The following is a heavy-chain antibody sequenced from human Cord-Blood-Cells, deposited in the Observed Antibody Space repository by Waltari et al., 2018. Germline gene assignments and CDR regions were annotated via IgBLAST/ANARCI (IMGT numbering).Heavy chain of an antibody. Sequence: QVQLVESGGGVVQPGRSLRLSCAASGFTFSSYAMHWFRPAPGKGLEWVAVISYDGSNKYYADSVKGRFTISRDNSKNTLYLQMNSLRAEDTAVYYCARVPSTTKYYYYGMDVWGQGTTVTVSS. D-gene: IGHD5-12*01. CDR1: GFTFSSYA. CDR3: ARVPSTTKYYYYGMDV. J-gene: IGHJ6*02. CDR2: ISYDGSNK. V-gene: IGHV3-30*04.